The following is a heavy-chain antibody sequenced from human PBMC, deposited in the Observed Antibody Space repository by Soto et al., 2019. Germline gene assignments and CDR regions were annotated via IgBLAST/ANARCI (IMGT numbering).Heavy chain of an antibody. CDR2: INPNSGGT. D-gene: IGHD2-21*01. Sequence: ASVKVSCKASGYTFTGYYMHWVRQAPGQGLEWMGWINPNSGGTNYAQKFQGRVTMTRDTSISTAYMELSRLRSDDTAVYYCATDLHVLINWFDTWGQGTLVTVSS. CDR3: ATDLHVLINWFDT. J-gene: IGHJ5*02. V-gene: IGHV1-2*02. CDR1: GYTFTGYY.